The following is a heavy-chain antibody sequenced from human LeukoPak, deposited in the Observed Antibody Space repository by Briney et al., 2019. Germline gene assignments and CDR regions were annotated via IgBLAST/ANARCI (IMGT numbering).Heavy chain of an antibody. V-gene: IGHV3-74*01. CDR1: GFTFSSYW. CDR2: INSDGSST. Sequence: GGSLRLSCAASGFTFSSYWMHWVRQAPGKGLVWVSRINSDGSSTSYADSVKGRFTISRDNAKNTLYLQMNSLRAEDTAVYYCARGTYSSGWYGRRVWDQVYWGQGTLVTVSS. D-gene: IGHD6-19*01. J-gene: IGHJ4*02. CDR3: ARGTYSSGWYGRRVWDQVY.